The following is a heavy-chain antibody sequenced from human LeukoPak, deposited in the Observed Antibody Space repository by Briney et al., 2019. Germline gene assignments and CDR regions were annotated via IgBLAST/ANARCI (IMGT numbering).Heavy chain of an antibody. V-gene: IGHV3-74*01. D-gene: IGHD3-10*01. CDR3: ATALRGYYGSGSYVSSPYFDY. CDR1: GLTFSSFW. Sequence: GGSLRLFCAASGLTFSSFWMHWVRHATGKGLVWVSRNKSDGSSTSYADCVTSRFTISRYNAKNTLYLQMNGLRAQDTRLYFSATALRGYYGSGSYVSSPYFDYWGQGTLVTVSS. CDR2: NKSDGSST. J-gene: IGHJ4*02.